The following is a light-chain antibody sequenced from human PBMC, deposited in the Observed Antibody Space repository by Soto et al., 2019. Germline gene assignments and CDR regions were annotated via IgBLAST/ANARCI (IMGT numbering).Light chain of an antibody. J-gene: IGKJ1*01. CDR2: SAS. V-gene: IGKV1-17*01. CDR3: LQHNCYRLT. CDR1: QGIRNA. Sequence: DIQMTQSPSSLSASVGDRVTITCRASQGIRNALGWYQQKPGKAPKRLIYSASSLQSGGPSRFSGSGSGTEFSLTISSLQPEDFATYYGLQHNCYRLTFCQGTKVEVK.